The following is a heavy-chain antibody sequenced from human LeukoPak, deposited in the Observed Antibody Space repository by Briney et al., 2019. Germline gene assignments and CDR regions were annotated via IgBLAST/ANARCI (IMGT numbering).Heavy chain of an antibody. V-gene: IGHV1-2*02. Sequence: ASVKVSCKASGYTFTGYYMHWVRQAPGQGLEWMGWISPNSGGTNYAQKFQGRVTMTGDTSISTAYMELSRLRSDDTAVYYCARLPMGSSGSGYDVYGMDVWGQGTTVTVSS. J-gene: IGHJ6*02. D-gene: IGHD5-12*01. CDR2: ISPNSGGT. CDR3: ARLPMGSSGSGYDVYGMDV. CDR1: GYTFTGYY.